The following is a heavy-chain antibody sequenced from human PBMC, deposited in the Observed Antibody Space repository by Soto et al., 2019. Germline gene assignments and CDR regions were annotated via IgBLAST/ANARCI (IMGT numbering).Heavy chain of an antibody. D-gene: IGHD6-13*01. V-gene: IGHV4-31*02. Sequence: SETLSLTCTVSGGSISSGGYYWSWIRQHPGKGLEWIGYIYYSGSTYYNPSLKSRVTISVDTSKNQFSLKLTSVTAADTAVYYCAASPGIAAPLSYWGQGTLVTVSS. CDR3: AASPGIAAPLSY. CDR1: GGSISSGGYY. J-gene: IGHJ4*02. CDR2: IYYSGST.